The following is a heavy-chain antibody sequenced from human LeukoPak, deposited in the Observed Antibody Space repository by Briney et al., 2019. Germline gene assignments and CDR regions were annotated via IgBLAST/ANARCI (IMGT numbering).Heavy chain of an antibody. Sequence: GGTLRLSCAASGFTFSSYGMSWVRQAPGKGLGWVSAISGSGGSTYYADSVKGRFTISRDNSKNTLYLQMNSLRAEDTAVYYCAKLPSGSYYAAFDYWGQGTLVTVSS. V-gene: IGHV3-23*01. CDR1: GFTFSSYG. D-gene: IGHD1-26*01. CDR3: AKLPSGSYYAAFDY. CDR2: ISGSGGST. J-gene: IGHJ4*02.